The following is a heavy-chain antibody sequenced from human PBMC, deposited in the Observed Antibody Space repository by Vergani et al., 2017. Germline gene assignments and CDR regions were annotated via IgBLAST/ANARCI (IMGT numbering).Heavy chain of an antibody. CDR1: GFTIANAW. D-gene: IGHD1-1*01. CDR3: TTAGSNDGFYYMDV. J-gene: IGHJ6*03. CDR2: MKSKTDGGTR. Sequence: EVQVVESGGGLVQPGGSLRVSCAASGFTIANAWMSGVRQAPGKGLEGVGRMKSKTDGGTRDYAEPVKGRFTISRNDSQNTLYLQMNSLKTEDTAVYYCTTAGSNDGFYYMDVWGKGP. V-gene: IGHV3-15*01.